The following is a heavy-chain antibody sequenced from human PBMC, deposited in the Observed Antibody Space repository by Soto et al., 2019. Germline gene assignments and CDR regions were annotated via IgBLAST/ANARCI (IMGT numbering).Heavy chain of an antibody. CDR1: GYTFTGYY. CDR3: ACRGGGNYYDSSGLDY. Sequence: ASVKVSCKASGYTFTGYYMHWVRQAPGQGLEWMGWINPNSGGTNYAQKFQGWVTMTRDTSISTAYMELSRLRSDDTAVYYCACRGGGNYYDSSGLDYWRQGTLVTVSS. D-gene: IGHD3-22*01. J-gene: IGHJ4*02. V-gene: IGHV1-2*04. CDR2: INPNSGGT.